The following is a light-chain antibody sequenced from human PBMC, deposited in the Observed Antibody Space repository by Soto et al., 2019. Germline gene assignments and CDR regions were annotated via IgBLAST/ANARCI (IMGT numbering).Light chain of an antibody. J-gene: IGLJ2*01. Sequence: QSALTQPPSVSGSPGQSVTISCTGTNSDVGRFNRVSWYQQPPGTAPKLIIFEVSNRPSGVPDRFSGSKSGNTASLTISGLQAEDEAEYYCSSYTNPATLIFGGGTKLTVL. V-gene: IGLV2-18*02. CDR2: EVS. CDR1: NSDVGRFNR. CDR3: SSYTNPATLI.